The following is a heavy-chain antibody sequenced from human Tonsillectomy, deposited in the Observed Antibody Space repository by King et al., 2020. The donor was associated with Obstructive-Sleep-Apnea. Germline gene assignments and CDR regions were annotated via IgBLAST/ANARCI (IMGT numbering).Heavy chain of an antibody. CDR2: ISSSGTAL. V-gene: IGHV3-11*01. J-gene: IGHJ2*01. D-gene: IGHD5-24*01. CDR1: GFSLSGYY. Sequence: VQLVESGGGLVKPGGSLRLSCAASGFSLSGYYMNWIRQAPGKGLEWVSYISSSGTALYYADSVKGRFTVSRADANNSLYLQMNSLRAEDTAVYYCARDSAGWLRSNGYFDLWGRGTLVSVSS. CDR3: ARDSAGWLRSNGYFDL.